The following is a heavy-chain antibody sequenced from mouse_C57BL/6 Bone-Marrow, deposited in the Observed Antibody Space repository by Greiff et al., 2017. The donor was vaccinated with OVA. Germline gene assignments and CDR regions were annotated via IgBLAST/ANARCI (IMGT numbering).Heavy chain of an antibody. CDR3: ARWRSNYVYFDV. CDR2: IYPGSGNT. CDR1: GYTFTDYF. D-gene: IGHD2-5*01. J-gene: IGHJ1*03. V-gene: IGHV1-76*01. Sequence: QVQLKQSGAELVRPGASVKLSCKASGYTFTDYFINWVKQRPGQGLEWIARIYPGSGNTYYNEKFKGKATLTAEKSSSTAYMQLSSLTSEDSAVYFCARWRSNYVYFDVWCTGTTVTVSS.